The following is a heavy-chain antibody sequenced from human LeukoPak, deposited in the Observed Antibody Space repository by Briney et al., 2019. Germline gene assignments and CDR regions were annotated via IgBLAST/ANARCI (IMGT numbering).Heavy chain of an antibody. CDR1: GGSISSSSYY. CDR3: ARERGHYDFWSGYYFLNWFDP. Sequence: PSETLSLTCTVSGGSISSSSYYWGWIRQPPGKGLEWIGSIYYSGSTYYNPSLKSRVTISVDTSKNQFSLKLSSVTAADTAVYYCARERGHYDFWSGYYFLNWFDPWGQGTLVTVSS. J-gene: IGHJ5*02. CDR2: IYYSGST. V-gene: IGHV4-39*07. D-gene: IGHD3-3*01.